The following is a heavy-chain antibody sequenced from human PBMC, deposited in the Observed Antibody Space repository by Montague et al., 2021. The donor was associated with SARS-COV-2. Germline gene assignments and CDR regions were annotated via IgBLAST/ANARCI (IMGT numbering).Heavy chain of an antibody. CDR2: IYWDDDK. CDR3: AHSSIAAAGTTRGRFDP. CDR1: GFSLSTSGVG. V-gene: IGHV2-5*02. D-gene: IGHD6-13*01. J-gene: IGHJ5*02. Sequence: PALVKPTQTLTLTCTFSGFSLSTSGVGVGWIRQPPGKALEWLAVIYWDDDKRYSPSLKSRLTITKDTSKHQVVLTMTNMDPVDTATYYCAHSSIAAAGTTRGRFDPWGQGTLVTVSS.